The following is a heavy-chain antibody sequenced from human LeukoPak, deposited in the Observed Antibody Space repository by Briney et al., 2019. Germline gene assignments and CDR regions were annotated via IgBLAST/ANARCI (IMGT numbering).Heavy chain of an antibody. V-gene: IGHV3-21*01. CDR3: AREGTWSYYYDY. J-gene: IGHJ4*02. D-gene: IGHD1-26*01. CDR2: ISSSSSYI. CDR1: GFTFSSYS. Sequence: GGSLRLSCAASGFTFSSYSMNWVRQAPGKGLEWVSSISSSSSYIYYADSVKGRFTISRDNSKNTLYLQMNSLRAEDTAVYYCAREGTWSYYYDYWGQGTLVTVSS.